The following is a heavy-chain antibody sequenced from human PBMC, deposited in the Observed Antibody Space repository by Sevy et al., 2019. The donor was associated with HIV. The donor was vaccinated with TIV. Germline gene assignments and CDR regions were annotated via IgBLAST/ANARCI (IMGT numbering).Heavy chain of an antibody. CDR1: GFTFSSYG. V-gene: IGHV3-30*03. CDR3: ATDDLMVRGVIQSGWFDP. Sequence: GGSLRLSCAASGFTFSSYGMHWVRQAPGKGLEWVAVISYDGSNKYYADSVKGRFTISRDNSKNTLYLQMNSLRAEDTAVYYCATDDLMVRGVIQSGWFDPWGQGTLVTVSS. J-gene: IGHJ5*02. D-gene: IGHD3-10*01. CDR2: ISYDGSNK.